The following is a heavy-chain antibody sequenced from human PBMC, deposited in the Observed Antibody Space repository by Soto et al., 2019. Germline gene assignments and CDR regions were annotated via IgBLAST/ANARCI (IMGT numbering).Heavy chain of an antibody. CDR2: IYYSGST. J-gene: IGHJ6*02. Sequence: SETLSLTCTVSGGSISSSSYYWGWIRQPPGKGLEWIGSIYYSGSTYYNPSLKSRVTISVDTSKNQFSLKLSSVTAADTAVYYWHSSTPREYYHYAMDVWGQGTTVTVSS. CDR1: GGSISSSSYY. D-gene: IGHD2-2*01. V-gene: IGHV4-39*01. CDR3: HSSTPREYYHYAMDV.